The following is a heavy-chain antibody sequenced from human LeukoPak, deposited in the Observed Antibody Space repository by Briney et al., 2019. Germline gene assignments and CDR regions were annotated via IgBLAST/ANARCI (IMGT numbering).Heavy chain of an antibody. CDR2: IYYSGST. CDR1: GGSISSYY. V-gene: IGHV4-59*01. J-gene: IGHJ4*02. D-gene: IGHD3-10*01. Sequence: PSETLSLTCTVSGGSISSYYWSWIRQPPGKGLEWIGYIYYSGSTNYNPSLKSRVTISVDTSKNQFSLKLSSVTAADTAVYYCARAVVRGAYFDYWGQGTLVTVSS. CDR3: ARAVVRGAYFDY.